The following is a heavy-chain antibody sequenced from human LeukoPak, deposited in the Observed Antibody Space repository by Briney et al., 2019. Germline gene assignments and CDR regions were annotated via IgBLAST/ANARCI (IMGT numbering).Heavy chain of an antibody. CDR2: ISSSSTYK. CDR1: GFTFSTYT. Sequence: GGSLRLSCAASGFTFSTYTMNWVRQAPGKGLEWVSSISSSSTYKYYADTLKGRFTVSRDNAKNSLYLQMNSLRAEDTAVYYCVREDILTSYFFFDYWGQGTLVTVSS. J-gene: IGHJ4*02. V-gene: IGHV3-21*01. CDR3: VREDILTSYFFFDY. D-gene: IGHD3-9*01.